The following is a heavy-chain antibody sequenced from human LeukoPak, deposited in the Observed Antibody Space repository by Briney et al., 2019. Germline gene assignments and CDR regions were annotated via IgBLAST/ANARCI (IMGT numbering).Heavy chain of an antibody. V-gene: IGHV3-11*04. CDR1: GFTFSDYY. J-gene: IGHJ4*02. CDR3: ARDGGSSWYFDY. Sequence: PGGSLRLSCAASGFTFSDYYRSWIRQAPGKGLECVSYISSSGNTTYHADSVKGRFTISRDNAKNSLYLQMSSLRAEDTAVYYCARDGGSSWYFDYWGQGTLVTVSS. D-gene: IGHD6-13*01. CDR2: ISSSGNTT.